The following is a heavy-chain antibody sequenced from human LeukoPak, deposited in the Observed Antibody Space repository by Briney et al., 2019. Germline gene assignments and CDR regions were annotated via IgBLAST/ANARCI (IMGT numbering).Heavy chain of an antibody. CDR1: GFTFSSYG. Sequence: GGSLRLSCAASGFTFSSYGMHWVRQAPGKGLEWVAVISYDGSNKYYADSVKGRFTISRDNSKNTLYLQMNSLRAEDTAVYYCAKEQITYYYDSSGYDFDYWGQGTLVTVSS. CDR3: AKEQITYYYDSSGYDFDY. V-gene: IGHV3-30*18. J-gene: IGHJ4*02. D-gene: IGHD3-22*01. CDR2: ISYDGSNK.